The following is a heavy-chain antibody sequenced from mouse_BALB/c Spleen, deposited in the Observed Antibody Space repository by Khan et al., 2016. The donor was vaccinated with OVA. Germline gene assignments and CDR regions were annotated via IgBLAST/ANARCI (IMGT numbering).Heavy chain of an antibody. V-gene: IGHV1-18*01. D-gene: IGHD3-3*01. Sequence: EVQLQQSGPEVVKPGATVKISCTTSGNTFTEYTLHWVKQSHGKSLEWIGVINPKNGVTSYNQKFKGKATLTVDKSSRTAYMEFRSLTSEESAVYYCARDAGRYWGQGTSGTVSS. CDR1: GNTFTEYT. CDR2: INPKNGVT. CDR3: ARDAGRY. J-gene: IGHJ4*01.